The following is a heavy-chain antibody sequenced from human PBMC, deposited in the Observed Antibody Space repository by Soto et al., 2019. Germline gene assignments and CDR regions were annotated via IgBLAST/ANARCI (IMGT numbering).Heavy chain of an antibody. CDR1: GFTFSSYG. D-gene: IGHD1-26*01. J-gene: IGHJ4*02. Sequence: QVQLAESGGGVVQPGRSLRLSCAASGFTFSSYGMHWVRQAPGKGLEWVAVIWYDGSNKYYADSVKGRFTISRDNSKNTLYLQMNSLRAEDTAVYYCARDRGGSYFDYWGQGTLVTVSS. CDR2: IWYDGSNK. V-gene: IGHV3-33*01. CDR3: ARDRGGSYFDY.